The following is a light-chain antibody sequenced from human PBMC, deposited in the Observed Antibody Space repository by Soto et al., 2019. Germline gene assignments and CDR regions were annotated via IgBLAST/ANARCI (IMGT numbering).Light chain of an antibody. CDR1: SSDVGGYNY. Sequence: QSLLTQPRSVSGSPCQSVTIYCTGTSSDVGGYNYVSWYQQHPDKAPKVMIYDVTKRPSGVPDRFSGSKSGNTASLTISGLQAEDEADYYCCSYAGSYIYVFGTG. CDR3: CSYAGSYIYV. CDR2: DVT. V-gene: IGLV2-11*01. J-gene: IGLJ1*01.